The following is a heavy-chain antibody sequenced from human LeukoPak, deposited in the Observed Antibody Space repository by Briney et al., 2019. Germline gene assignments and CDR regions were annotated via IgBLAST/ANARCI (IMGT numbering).Heavy chain of an antibody. CDR3: AKGVGIVSTISKKHFDD. D-gene: IGHD5/OR15-5a*01. CDR1: GYTFTSYD. V-gene: IGHV1-8*01. CDR2: MNPNSGNT. J-gene: IGHJ4*02. Sequence: ASVKVSCKASGYTFTSYDINWVRQDTGQGLEWMGWMNPNSGNTGYAQKFQGRVTMTRNTSINTAYMELSSLRSEDTAIYYCAKGVGIVSTISKKHFDDWGQRTLVTVSS.